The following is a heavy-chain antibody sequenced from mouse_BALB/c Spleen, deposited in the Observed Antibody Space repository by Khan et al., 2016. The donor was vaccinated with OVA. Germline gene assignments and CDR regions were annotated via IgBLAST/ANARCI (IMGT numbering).Heavy chain of an antibody. Sequence: DLVMPGAAVTLSCKASGYTFTSYWINWIKQRPGQGLEWIGRLAPGSGSTSYNAMFKGKATLTVDASSSTAYIQLSSLSSEDSAVYVCARSNYYGSGLEAMDYWGQGTSVTVSS. CDR2: LAPGSGST. J-gene: IGHJ4*01. V-gene: IGHV1S41*01. CDR3: ARSNYYGSGLEAMDY. D-gene: IGHD1-1*01. CDR1: GYTFTSYW.